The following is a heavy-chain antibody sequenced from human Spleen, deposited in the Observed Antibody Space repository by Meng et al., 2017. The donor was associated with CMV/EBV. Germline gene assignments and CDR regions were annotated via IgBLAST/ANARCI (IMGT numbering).Heavy chain of an antibody. D-gene: IGHD1-20*01. Sequence: ASVKVSRKASGYTFTNYGVSWVRQAPGQGLEWMGWISAYSGNTNYAQKLQGRVTMTTDTSTSTAYMELRSLRSDDTAVYYCARDNWNRSVLSDYWGQGTLVTVSS. CDR3: ARDNWNRSVLSDY. CDR2: ISAYSGNT. CDR1: GYTFTNYG. J-gene: IGHJ4*02. V-gene: IGHV1-18*01.